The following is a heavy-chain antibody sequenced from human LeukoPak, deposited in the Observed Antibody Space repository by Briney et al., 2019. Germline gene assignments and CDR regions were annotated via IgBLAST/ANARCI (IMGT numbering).Heavy chain of an antibody. D-gene: IGHD1-26*01. CDR3: ARVTSSGSYYYYYGMDV. V-gene: IGHV3-23*01. Sequence: QPGGSLRLSCAASGFTFSSYAMSWVRQAPGKGLKWVSTINDNGDGTYYADSVKGRFTISRDNSYNTVSLQMNSLRAEDTAVYYCARVTSSGSYYYYYGMDVWGQGTTVTVSS. CDR2: INDNGDGT. CDR1: GFTFSSYA. J-gene: IGHJ6*02.